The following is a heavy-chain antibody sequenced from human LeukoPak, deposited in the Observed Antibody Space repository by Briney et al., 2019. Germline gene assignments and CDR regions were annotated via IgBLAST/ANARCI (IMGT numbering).Heavy chain of an antibody. CDR2: IIPIFGTA. D-gene: IGHD3-22*01. CDR3: ATVWDSSGYPAFDY. J-gene: IGHJ4*02. CDR1: GGTFSSYA. V-gene: IGHV1-69*01. Sequence: GASVEVSCKASGGTFSSYAISWVRQAPGQGLEWMGGIIPIFGTANYAQKFQGRVTITADESTSTAYMELRSLRSDDTAAYYCATVWDSSGYPAFDYWGQGTLVTVSS.